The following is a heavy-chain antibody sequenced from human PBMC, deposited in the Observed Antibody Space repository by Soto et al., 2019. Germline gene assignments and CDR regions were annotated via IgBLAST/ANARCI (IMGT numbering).Heavy chain of an antibody. CDR1: GGSISSGGYY. CDR2: IYYSGST. D-gene: IGHD6-19*01. V-gene: IGHV4-39*01. J-gene: IGHJ6*02. Sequence: TVSGGSISSGGYYWGWIRQPPGKGLEWIGSIYYSGSTYYSPSLESRITISVDTSKNQFSLKMSSVTAADTAVYYCARHFSRGWIYHYGLDVWGQGTTVTVSS. CDR3: ARHFSRGWIYHYGLDV.